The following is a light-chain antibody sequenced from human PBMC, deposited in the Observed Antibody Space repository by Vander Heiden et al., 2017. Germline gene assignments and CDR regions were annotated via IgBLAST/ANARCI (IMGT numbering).Light chain of an antibody. V-gene: IGLV2-8*01. CDR1: SSDVGGYDY. J-gene: IGLJ1*01. Sequence: SGLTQPPSASGSPGLSVTISCTGTSSDVGGYDYVTCYQQHPGKAPQLMFYEVSKRPSGVPDRFSCYKSGNTASLTVSGLQAEDEADYYCSSYAGSNNVVFGTGTKVTVL. CDR2: EVS. CDR3: SSYAGSNNVV.